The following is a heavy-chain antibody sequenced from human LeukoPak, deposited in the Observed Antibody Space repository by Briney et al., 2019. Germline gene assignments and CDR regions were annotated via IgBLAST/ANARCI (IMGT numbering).Heavy chain of an antibody. V-gene: IGHV3-48*01. CDR1: GFTFSSYS. CDR2: ISSSSSTI. CDR3: ARDQSLYYYDSSGYYPFDY. J-gene: IGHJ4*02. D-gene: IGHD3-22*01. Sequence: PGGSLRLSCAASGFTFSSYSMNWVRQAPGKGLEWVSYISSSSSTIYYADSVKGRFTISRDNAKNSLYLQMNSLRAEDTAVYYCARDQSLYYYDSSGYYPFDYWGQGTLVTASS.